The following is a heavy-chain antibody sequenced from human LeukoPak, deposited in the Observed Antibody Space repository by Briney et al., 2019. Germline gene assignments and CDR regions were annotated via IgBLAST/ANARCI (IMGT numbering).Heavy chain of an antibody. V-gene: IGHV3-9*01. CDR2: ISWNSGSI. CDR1: GFTFDDYA. D-gene: IGHD2-21*02. CDR3: TRAHVTGVDAFDI. J-gene: IGHJ3*02. Sequence: GGSLRLSCAASGFTFDDYAMHRVRQAPGKGLEWVSGISWNSGSIGYADSVKGRFTISRDNAKNSLYLQMTSLRVEDTAVYYCTRAHVTGVDAFDIWGQGTMVIVSS.